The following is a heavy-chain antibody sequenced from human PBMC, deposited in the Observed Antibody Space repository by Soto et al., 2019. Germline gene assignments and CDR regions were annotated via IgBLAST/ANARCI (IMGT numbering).Heavy chain of an antibody. V-gene: IGHV1-8*01. CDR2: MNPNSGNT. CDR3: ARDKTGTNWFDP. D-gene: IGHD1-7*01. CDR1: GYTFTSYD. Sequence: QVQLVQSGAEVKKPGASVKVSCKASGYTFTSYDINWVRQATGQGLELMGWMNPNSGNTGYAQKFQGRVTMTSNTFISTAYMELSSLRSEDTAVYYCARDKTGTNWFDPWGKGTLVTVSS. J-gene: IGHJ5*02.